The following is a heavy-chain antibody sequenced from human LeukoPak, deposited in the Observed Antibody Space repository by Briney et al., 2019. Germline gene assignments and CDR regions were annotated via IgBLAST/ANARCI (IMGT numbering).Heavy chain of an antibody. Sequence: SETLSLTCAVYGGSFSAYYWSWIRQPPGKGLEWIGEINHSGSTNYNPSLKSRVTISVDTSKNQFSLKLSSVTAADTAVYYCASDMVRKKFDYWGQGTLVTVSS. CDR2: INHSGST. V-gene: IGHV4-34*01. CDR1: GGSFSAYY. J-gene: IGHJ4*02. D-gene: IGHD3-10*01. CDR3: ASDMVRKKFDY.